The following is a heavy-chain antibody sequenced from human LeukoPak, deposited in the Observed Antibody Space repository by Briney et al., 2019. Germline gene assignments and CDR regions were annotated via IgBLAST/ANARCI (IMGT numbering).Heavy chain of an antibody. CDR3: AGDLRYFDWFPSDY. CDR1: GGSISSYY. Sequence: WETLSLTCTVSGGSISSYYWSWIRQPAGKGLEWIGRIYTSGSTNYNPSLKSRVTMSVDTSKNQFSLKLSSVTAADTAVYYCAGDLRYFDWFPSDYWGQGTLVPVSS. V-gene: IGHV4-4*07. D-gene: IGHD3-9*01. J-gene: IGHJ4*02. CDR2: IYTSGST.